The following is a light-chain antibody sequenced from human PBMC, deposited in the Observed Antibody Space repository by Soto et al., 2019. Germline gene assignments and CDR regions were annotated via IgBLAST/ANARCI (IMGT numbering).Light chain of an antibody. Sequence: DIQMTQSPSTLSASIGDRVTITCRASQSINNWLAWYQQKPGKAPKLLIYDASSLESGVPSRFSGSGSGTEFTLTISSLQPDDLASYYCQQYNVYWTFGQGTKVEI. J-gene: IGKJ1*01. V-gene: IGKV1-5*01. CDR2: DAS. CDR3: QQYNVYWT. CDR1: QSINNW.